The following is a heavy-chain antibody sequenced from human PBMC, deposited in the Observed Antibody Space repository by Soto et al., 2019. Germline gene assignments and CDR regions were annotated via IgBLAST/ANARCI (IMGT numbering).Heavy chain of an antibody. CDR3: ARPHYYGSGSYYNPLYYYGMDV. Sequence: SESLSPTSNNSGRAISIRSYYRGWRHNPPGKGLEWIGSIYYSGRTYYNKSIKSRGTRSVDTSKNQLSMKLSSVTDADTAVYYCARPHYYGSGSYYNPLYYYGMDVWVQGTTVT. D-gene: IGHD3-10*01. CDR1: GRAISIRSYY. J-gene: IGHJ6*02. CDR2: IYYSGRT. V-gene: IGHV4-39*01.